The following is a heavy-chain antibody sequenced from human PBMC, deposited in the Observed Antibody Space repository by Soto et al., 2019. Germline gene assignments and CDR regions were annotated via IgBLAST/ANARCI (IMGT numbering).Heavy chain of an antibody. V-gene: IGHV1-69*13. CDR1: GGTFSSYA. D-gene: IGHD2-8*01. J-gene: IGHJ4*02. CDR3: ARGGYCTNGVCYLVY. Sequence: SVKVSCKASGGTFSSYAISWVRQAPGQGLEWVGGIIPIFGTANYAQKFQGRVTITADESTSTAYMELSSLRSEDTAVYYCARGGYCTNGVCYLVYWGQGTLVTVSS. CDR2: IIPIFGTA.